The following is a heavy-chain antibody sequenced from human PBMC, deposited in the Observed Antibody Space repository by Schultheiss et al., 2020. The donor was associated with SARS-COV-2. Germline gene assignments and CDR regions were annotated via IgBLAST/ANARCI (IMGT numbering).Heavy chain of an antibody. Sequence: SETLSLTCAVSGGSISSSNWWSWVRQPPGKGLEWIGEINHSGSTNYNPSLKSRVTISVDTSKNQFSLKLSSVTAADTAVYYCARYYYDSSTLNAFDIWGQGTMVTVSS. CDR2: INHSGST. CDR3: ARYYYDSSTLNAFDI. D-gene: IGHD3-22*01. CDR1: GGSISSSNW. J-gene: IGHJ3*02. V-gene: IGHV4-4*02.